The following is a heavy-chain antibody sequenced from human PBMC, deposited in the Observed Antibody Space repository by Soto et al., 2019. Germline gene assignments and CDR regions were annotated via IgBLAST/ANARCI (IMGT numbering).Heavy chain of an antibody. CDR2: INPSGGST. CDR3: ARAPARYCSSTSCHFDD. V-gene: IGHV1-46*03. J-gene: IGHJ4*02. D-gene: IGHD2-2*01. CDR1: GYTFTSYY. Sequence: ASVKVSCKASGYTFTSYYMHWVRQAPGQGLEWMGIINPSGGSTSYAQKFQGRVTMTRDTSTSTVYMELSSLRSEDTAVYYCARAPARYCSSTSCHFDDRGQRTLVTGSS.